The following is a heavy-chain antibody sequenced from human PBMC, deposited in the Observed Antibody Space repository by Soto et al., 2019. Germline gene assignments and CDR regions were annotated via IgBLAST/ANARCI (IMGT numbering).Heavy chain of an antibody. V-gene: IGHV4-34*01. CDR3: ARGLYSSGWYFTAKINWFDP. CDR1: GGSFSGYY. D-gene: IGHD6-19*01. CDR2: INHSGST. Sequence: SETLSLTCAVYGGSFSGYYWSWIRQPPGKGQEWIGEINHSGSTNYNPSLKSRVTISVDTSKNQFSLKLSSVTAEDTAVYYCARGLYSSGWYFTAKINWFDPWGQGTLVTVSS. J-gene: IGHJ5*02.